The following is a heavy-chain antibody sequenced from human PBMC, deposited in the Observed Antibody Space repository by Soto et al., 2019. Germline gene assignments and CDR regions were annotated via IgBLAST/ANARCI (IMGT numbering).Heavy chain of an antibody. J-gene: IGHJ5*02. Sequence: QVQLQESGPGLVKPSQTLSLTCTVSGGSISSGGYYWSWIRQHPGKGLEWIGYIYYSGSTYYNPSLKSLVTISVDTSKSQFSLNLGSVTAAHTAVYYCARVRGGSNWFDPWGQGTLVTVSS. CDR1: GGSISSGGYY. CDR2: IYYSGST. D-gene: IGHD3-10*01. V-gene: IGHV4-31*01. CDR3: ARVRGGSNWFDP.